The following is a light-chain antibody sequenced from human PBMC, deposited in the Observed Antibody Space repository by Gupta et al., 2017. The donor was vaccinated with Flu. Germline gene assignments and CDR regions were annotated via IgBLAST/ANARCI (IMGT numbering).Light chain of an antibody. V-gene: IGKV1-13*02. CDR1: QGISNA. J-gene: IGKJ3*01. CDR3: KQCNT. Sequence: AIQLAQSPSYLSASVGDRVTITCRTSQGISNAVAWYQQKPGKAPKLLIYDASRLHSGVSSRCSGSGSGTDYTLTITSLQPEDFATYYCKQCNTFGPGTRVDI. CDR2: DAS.